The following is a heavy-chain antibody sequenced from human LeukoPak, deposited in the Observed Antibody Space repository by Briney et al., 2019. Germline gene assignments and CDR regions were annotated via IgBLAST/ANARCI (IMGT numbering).Heavy chain of an antibody. CDR3: ARCPYSYDSSGAFDI. CDR1: GDSISTYY. J-gene: IGHJ3*02. V-gene: IGHV4-4*07. CDR2: ISSSGST. D-gene: IGHD3-22*01. Sequence: SETLSLTCTVSGDSISTYYWSWIRQPAGKGLEWIGRISSSGSTNYNPSLKSRVTISVDTSKNQFSLKLSSVTAADTAVDFCARCPYSYDSSGAFDIWGQGTMVTVSS.